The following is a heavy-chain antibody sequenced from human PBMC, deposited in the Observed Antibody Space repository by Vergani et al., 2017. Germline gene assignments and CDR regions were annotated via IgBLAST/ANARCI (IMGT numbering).Heavy chain of an antibody. CDR1: GYTFTSYG. CDR3: ARDVVVVAAENYYYYYGMDV. Sequence: QVQLVQSGAEVKKPGASVKVSCKASGYTFTSYGISWVRQAPGQGLEWMGWISAYNGNTNYAQKLQGRVTMTTDTSTSTAYMELRRLRSDDTAVYYYARDVVVVAAENYYYYYGMDVWGKGTTVTVSS. CDR2: ISAYNGNT. D-gene: IGHD2-15*01. J-gene: IGHJ6*04. V-gene: IGHV1-18*01.